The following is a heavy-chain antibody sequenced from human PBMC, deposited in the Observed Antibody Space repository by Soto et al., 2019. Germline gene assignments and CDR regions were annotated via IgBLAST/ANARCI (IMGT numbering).Heavy chain of an antibody. CDR2: ISSSSSTI. CDR3: ARSLMVDANGPPCPDY. V-gene: IGHV3-48*01. Sequence: EVQLVESGGGLVQPGGSLRLSCAASGFTFSSYSMNWVRQAPGKGLEWVSYISSSSSTIYYADSVKGRFTISRDNAKNSVDLEMNSLSAEGTAVYYCARSLMVDANGPPCPDYWGQGTLVTVSS. CDR1: GFTFSSYS. J-gene: IGHJ4*02. D-gene: IGHD2-8*01.